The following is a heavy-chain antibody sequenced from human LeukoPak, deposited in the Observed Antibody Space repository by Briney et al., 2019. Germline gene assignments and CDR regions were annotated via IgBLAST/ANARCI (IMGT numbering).Heavy chain of an antibody. V-gene: IGHV3-21*01. CDR3: AREDNPYYDILTVYAFDI. Sequence: GGSLRLSCAASGFTFSNYWMHWVRQAPGKGLEWVSSISSSSSYIYYADSVKGRFTISRDNAKNSLYLQMNSLRAEDTAVYYCAREDNPYYDILTVYAFDIWGQGTMVTVSS. J-gene: IGHJ3*02. D-gene: IGHD3-9*01. CDR1: GFTFSNYW. CDR2: ISSSSSYI.